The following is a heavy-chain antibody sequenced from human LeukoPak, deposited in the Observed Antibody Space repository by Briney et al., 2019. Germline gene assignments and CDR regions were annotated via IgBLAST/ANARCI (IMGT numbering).Heavy chain of an antibody. CDR1: GFTFSRYR. Sequence: PGGSLRLSCAASGFTFSRYRMSWVRQAPGKGLEWVANIKQDGSEKYYVDSVKGRFTISRDNAKNSLFLQMNSLRAEDTAVYYCAREKSRSLDYWGQGTLVTVSS. CDR2: IKQDGSEK. CDR3: AREKSRSLDY. D-gene: IGHD4-17*01. J-gene: IGHJ4*02. V-gene: IGHV3-7*04.